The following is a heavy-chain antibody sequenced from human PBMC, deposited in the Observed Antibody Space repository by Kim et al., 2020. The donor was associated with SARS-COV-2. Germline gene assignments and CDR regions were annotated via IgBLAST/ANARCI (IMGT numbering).Heavy chain of an antibody. V-gene: IGHV1-46*01. D-gene: IGHD3-10*01. CDR1: GYTFTSYY. CDR3: ARGGYGSGSYYSRNYYYYYGMEV. Sequence: ASVKVSCKASGYTFTSYYMHWVRQAPGQGLEWMGIINPSGGSTSYAQKFQGRVTMTRDTSTSTVYMELSSLRSEDTAVYYCARGGYGSGSYYSRNYYYYYGMEVWGQGATVTVSS. J-gene: IGHJ6*02. CDR2: INPSGGST.